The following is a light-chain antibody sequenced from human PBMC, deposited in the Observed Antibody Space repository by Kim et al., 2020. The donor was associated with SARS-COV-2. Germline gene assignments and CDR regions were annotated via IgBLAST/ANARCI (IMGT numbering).Light chain of an antibody. CDR1: NNNVGIQG. J-gene: IGLJ3*02. CDR2: SNN. CDR3: SAWDISLSARV. V-gene: IGLV10-54*01. Sequence: QAGLTQPPSVSKGLGQTATLTCTGNNNNVGIQGAAWLQQHQGHPPKLLSYSNNNRPSGISERLSASRSGNTASLTITGLQPEDEADYYCSAWDISLSARVFGGGTKLTVL.